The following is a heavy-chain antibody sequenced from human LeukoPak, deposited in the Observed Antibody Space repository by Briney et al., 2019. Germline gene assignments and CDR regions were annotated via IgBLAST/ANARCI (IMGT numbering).Heavy chain of an antibody. Sequence: GESLRLPCAASGFTFSSYAMSWVRQAPGKGLEWVSRISGSGDTYYADSVKGRFTISRDNSMNTLYLQLSSLRAEDTAVYYCAKGRYSGTYGWGQGTLVTVSS. CDR1: GFTFSSYA. D-gene: IGHD1-26*01. V-gene: IGHV3-23*01. CDR3: AKGRYSGTYG. CDR2: ISGSGDT. J-gene: IGHJ4*02.